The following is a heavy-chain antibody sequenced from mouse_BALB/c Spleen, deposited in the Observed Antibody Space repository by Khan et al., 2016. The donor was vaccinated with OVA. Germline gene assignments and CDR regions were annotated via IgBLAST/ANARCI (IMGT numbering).Heavy chain of an antibody. Sequence: VQLQQSGAELVKPGASVKLSCTASGFNIKDTFMYWVKQRPEQGLEWIGRIDPANGNTKYDPKFQGKATITADTSSNTAYLQLSSLTSEDTAVYYCASTHYYGSTYAFAYWGQGTLVTVSA. CDR3: ASTHYYGSTYAFAY. V-gene: IGHV14-3*02. J-gene: IGHJ3*01. CDR2: IDPANGNT. D-gene: IGHD1-1*01. CDR1: GFNIKDTF.